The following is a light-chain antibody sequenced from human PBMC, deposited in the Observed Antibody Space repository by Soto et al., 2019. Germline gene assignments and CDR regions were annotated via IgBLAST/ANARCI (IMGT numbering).Light chain of an antibody. CDR3: CSYAGSYTGV. V-gene: IGLV2-11*01. Sequence: QSALTQPRSVSGSPGQSVTISCTGTSSDVGGYNYVSWYQHHPGKAPKLMIYGVSKRHSGVPDRFSGSKSGNTASLTISGLQAEDEADYYCCSYAGSYTGVFGGGTQLTVL. CDR2: GVS. J-gene: IGLJ7*01. CDR1: SSDVGGYNY.